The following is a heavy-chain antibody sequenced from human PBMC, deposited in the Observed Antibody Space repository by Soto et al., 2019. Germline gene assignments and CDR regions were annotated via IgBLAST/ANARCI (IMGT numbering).Heavy chain of an antibody. D-gene: IGHD4-17*01. CDR2: IYYNRST. Sequence: QLRLQESGPRLVKPSETLSLTCTISGASMTSSSYFWGFVRQPPGLGLEWIGTIYYNRSTYYSTSLKSRVAISVDTSKNLFSLSLRSVTAADTAMYYCAMTTVTSPDYFDFWGQGALVTVSS. CDR3: AMTTVTSPDYFDF. CDR1: GASMTSSSYF. J-gene: IGHJ4*02. V-gene: IGHV4-39*01.